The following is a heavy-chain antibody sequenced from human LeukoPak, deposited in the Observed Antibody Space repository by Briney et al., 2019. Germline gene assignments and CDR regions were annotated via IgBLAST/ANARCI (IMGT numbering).Heavy chain of an antibody. CDR3: ASSALYGSGRGYFDY. D-gene: IGHD3-10*01. V-gene: IGHV4-59*01. Sequence: SETLSLTCTVSGGSISSYYWSWIRQPPGKGLEWIGYIYYSGSTNYNPSLKSRVTISVDTSKNQFSLKLSSVTAADTAVYYCASSALYGSGRGYFDYWGQGALVTVSS. CDR2: IYYSGST. CDR1: GGSISSYY. J-gene: IGHJ4*02.